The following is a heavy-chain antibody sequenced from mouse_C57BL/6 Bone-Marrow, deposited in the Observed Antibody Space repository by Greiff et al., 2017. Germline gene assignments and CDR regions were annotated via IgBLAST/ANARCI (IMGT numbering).Heavy chain of an antibody. J-gene: IGHJ2*01. CDR3: ARSGTTVVATDY. CDR1: GYAFTNYL. V-gene: IGHV1-54*01. CDR2: INPGSGGT. D-gene: IGHD1-1*01. Sequence: VQLVESGAELVRPGTSVKVSCKASGYAFTNYLIEWVKQRPGQGLEWIGVINPGSGGTNYNEKFKGKATLTADKSSSTAYMQLSSLTSEDSAVYFCARSGTTVVATDYWGQGTTLTVSS.